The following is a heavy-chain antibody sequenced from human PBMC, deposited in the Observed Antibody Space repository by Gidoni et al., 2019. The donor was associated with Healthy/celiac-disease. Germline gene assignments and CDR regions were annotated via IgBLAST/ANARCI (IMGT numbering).Heavy chain of an antibody. D-gene: IGHD3-22*01. Sequence: EVQLVESGGGLVQPGGSLRLSCAASGFTFSSYEMTWVRQAPGKGLEWVSYISSSGSTIYYADSVKGRFTISRDNAKNSLYLQMNSLRAEDTAVYYCARELTDSSGYDYLFDYYYGMDVWGQGTTVTVSS. CDR1: GFTFSSYE. V-gene: IGHV3-48*03. CDR3: ARELTDSSGYDYLFDYYYGMDV. J-gene: IGHJ6*02. CDR2: ISSSGSTI.